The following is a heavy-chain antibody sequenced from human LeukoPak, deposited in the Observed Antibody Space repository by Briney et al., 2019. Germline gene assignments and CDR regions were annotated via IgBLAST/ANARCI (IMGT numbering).Heavy chain of an antibody. D-gene: IGHD3-10*01. CDR1: GGSISSYY. J-gene: IGHJ4*02. Sequence: PSETLSLTCTVPGGSISSYYWSWIRQPAGKGLEWIGRIYTSGSTNYNPSLKSRVTMSVDTSKNQFSLKLSSVTAADTAVYYCARGITMVRGASTDYFDYWGQGTLVTVSS. V-gene: IGHV4-4*07. CDR3: ARGITMVRGASTDYFDY. CDR2: IYTSGST.